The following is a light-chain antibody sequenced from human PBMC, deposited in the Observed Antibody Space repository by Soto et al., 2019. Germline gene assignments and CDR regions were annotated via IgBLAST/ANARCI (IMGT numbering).Light chain of an antibody. V-gene: IGLV4-69*01. Sequence: QPVLTQSPSASASLGVSVKLTCTLSSGHSNYAVAWHQQQPEKGPRYLMKLNSDGSHSKGDGIPDRFSGSSSGAERYLTISSLQSEDEADYYCQTWGTGIHWVFGGGTKVTVL. CDR1: SGHSNYA. J-gene: IGLJ3*02. CDR3: QTWGTGIHWV. CDR2: LNSDGSH.